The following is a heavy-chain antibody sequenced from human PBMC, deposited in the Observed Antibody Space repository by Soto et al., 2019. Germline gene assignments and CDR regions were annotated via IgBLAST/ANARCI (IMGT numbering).Heavy chain of an antibody. CDR3: AKDTYYHDRSGYYIFDY. CDR1: GFTFGASA. V-gene: IGHV3-73*01. D-gene: IGHD3-22*01. Sequence: GGSLRVSCAASGFTFGASALQWGRQASWKGLEWLGRIGSKGETYATAYAASVKGRFTISRDDSKNTAYLQMNSLESEDTAVYYCAKDTYYHDRSGYYIFDYWGQGTPVTVSS. J-gene: IGHJ4*02. CDR2: IGSKGETYAT.